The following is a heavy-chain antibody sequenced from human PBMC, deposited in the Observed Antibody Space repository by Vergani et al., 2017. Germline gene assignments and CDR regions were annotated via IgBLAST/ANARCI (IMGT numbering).Heavy chain of an antibody. V-gene: IGHV5-51*01. J-gene: IGHJ4*02. CDR2: IYPADSDT. CDR1: EYSFGNYW. CDR3: ARHTTYTDS. Sequence: EVELVQSGPEMRKPGESLKISCKGSEYSFGNYWIGWVRQMPGKGLEWMGIIYPADSDTRYSPSFQGQDTISADKSISTAFLQWDSLKASATALYYCARHTTYTDSWGQGTLVTVSS. D-gene: IGHD1-1*01.